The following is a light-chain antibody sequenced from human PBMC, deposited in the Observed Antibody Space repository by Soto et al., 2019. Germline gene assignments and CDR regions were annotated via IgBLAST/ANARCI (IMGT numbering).Light chain of an antibody. CDR2: DVT. CDR1: SSDVGAYNF. CDR3: SSYAGGYTFV. V-gene: IGLV2-11*01. Sequence: QSVLTQPRSVSGSPGQSVTISCTGTSSDVGAYNFVSWYQQHPGKAPKLMIYDVTNRPSGVPDRFSGSKSDNTASLTISGLQAEDEAEYYCSSYAGGYTFVFGTGTKLTVL. J-gene: IGLJ1*01.